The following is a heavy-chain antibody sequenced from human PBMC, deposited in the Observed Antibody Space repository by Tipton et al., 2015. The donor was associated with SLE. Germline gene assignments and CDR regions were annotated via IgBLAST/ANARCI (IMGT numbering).Heavy chain of an antibody. CDR2: IHHSGST. J-gene: IGHJ4*02. Sequence: TLSLTCTVSGDSIGTYYWNWIRQSPGKGLEWIGEIHHSGSTNSNPSLKSRVTISVDKSKNQFSLKLSSVTVADTAVYYCAKDYNHDNADYNWGQGTLVIVSS. CDR3: AKDYNHDNADYN. D-gene: IGHD4-17*01. V-gene: IGHV4-59*12. CDR1: GDSIGTYY.